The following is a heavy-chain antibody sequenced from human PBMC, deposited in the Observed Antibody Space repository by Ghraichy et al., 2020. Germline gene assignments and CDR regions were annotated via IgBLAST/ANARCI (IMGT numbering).Heavy chain of an antibody. CDR1: GFTFSSYA. CDR3: AKRGVSGGDLYSGMDV. V-gene: IGHV3-23*01. D-gene: IGHD3-10*01. J-gene: IGHJ6*02. CDR2: ISGSGGNT. Sequence: GESLNISCAASGFTFSSYAMRWVRQAPGKGLEWVSTISGSGGNTYYADSVKGRFTISRDNSKNTLYLQMNSLRVEDTALYYCAKRGVSGGDLYSGMDVWGQGTTVTVSS.